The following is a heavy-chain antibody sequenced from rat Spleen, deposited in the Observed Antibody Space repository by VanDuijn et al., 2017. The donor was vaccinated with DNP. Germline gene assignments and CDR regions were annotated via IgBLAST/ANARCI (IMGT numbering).Heavy chain of an antibody. D-gene: IGHD1-2*01. CDR2: INTDGRST. CDR3: ASWAPIAPISSSNY. V-gene: IGHV5-58*01. CDR1: GFTFSNYW. Sequence: EVQLVKSGGDLVQPGRSLKLSCAASGFTFSNYWMFWVRQAPGKGLEWVASINTDGRSTYYPDSVKGRFTISRDNAENTVYLQMSSLRSEDTATYYCASWAPIAPISSSNYWGQGVMVTVSS. J-gene: IGHJ2*01.